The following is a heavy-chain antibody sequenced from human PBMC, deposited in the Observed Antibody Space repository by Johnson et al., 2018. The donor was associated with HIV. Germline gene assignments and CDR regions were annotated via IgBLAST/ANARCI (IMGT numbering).Heavy chain of an antibody. CDR1: GFTFSTYA. V-gene: IGHV3-30-3*01. Sequence: QVQLVESGGGLVQPGGSLRLSCADSGFTFSTYAMHWVRQAPGKGLEYVSGISVDGYIKYYADSVKGRFTISKDNSDNFLYLYMNRLRTDDTAVYYCVRGWHTSGRCDVFDIWGQGTTVIVSS. CDR2: ISVDGYIK. D-gene: IGHD6-19*01. J-gene: IGHJ3*02. CDR3: VRGWHTSGRCDVFDI.